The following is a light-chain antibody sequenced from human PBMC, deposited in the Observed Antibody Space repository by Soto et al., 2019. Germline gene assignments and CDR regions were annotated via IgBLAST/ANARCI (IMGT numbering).Light chain of an antibody. CDR1: SSNIGGNY. J-gene: IGLJ7*01. V-gene: IGLV1-47*02. Sequence: QSVLTQPPSASGTPGQTVTISCSGSSSNIGGNYVYWYQQLPGTAPKLLIYSNNHRPSGVPDRFSGSKSGTSASLAISGLRSEDEADYYCAAWDDSLSRAVFGGGTQLTVL. CDR2: SNN. CDR3: AAWDDSLSRAV.